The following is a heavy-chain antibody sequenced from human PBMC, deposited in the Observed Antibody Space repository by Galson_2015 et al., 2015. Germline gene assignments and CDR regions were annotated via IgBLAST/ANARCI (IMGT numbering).Heavy chain of an antibody. CDR2: IYWDDDK. J-gene: IGHJ4*02. D-gene: IGHD3-3*01. CDR1: GFSLCTRGVG. CDR3: AHSREWLWSYYFDY. V-gene: IGHV2-5*02. Sequence: PSLVKPAQTLTLTCTFSGFSLCTRGVGVGCIRQPPGQALEWLALIYWDDDKRYSPSLQSRLTITKHPSKNQVVLTMTNMDPVDTATYYCAHSREWLWSYYFDYWGQGTLVTVSS.